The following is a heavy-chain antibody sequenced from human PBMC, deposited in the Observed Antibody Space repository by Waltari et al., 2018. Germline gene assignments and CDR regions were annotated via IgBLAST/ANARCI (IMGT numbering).Heavy chain of an antibody. D-gene: IGHD5-12*01. CDR3: ARHGYSGYVRGFDP. Sequence: WIRQPPGKGLEWIGEINHSGSTNYNPSLKSRVTISVDTSKNQFSLKLSSVTAADTAVYYCARHGYSGYVRGFDPWGQGTLVTVSS. V-gene: IGHV4-34*01. J-gene: IGHJ5*02. CDR2: INHSGST.